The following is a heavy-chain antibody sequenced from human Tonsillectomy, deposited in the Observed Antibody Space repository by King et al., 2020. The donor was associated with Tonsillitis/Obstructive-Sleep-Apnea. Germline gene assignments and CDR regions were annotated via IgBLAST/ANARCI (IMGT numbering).Heavy chain of an antibody. CDR2: INPNSGGT. CDR3: ARGSRHYYDSSGFQNYYYYMDV. CDR1: GYTFTGYY. Sequence: VQLVESGAEVKKPGASVKVSCKASGYTFTGYYMHWVRQAPGQGLEWMGWINPNSGGTNYAQKFQGWVTMTRDTSIRTAYMELSRLRSDDTAVYYCARGSRHYYDSSGFQNYYYYMDVWGKGTTVTVSS. J-gene: IGHJ6*03. D-gene: IGHD3-22*01. V-gene: IGHV1-2*04.